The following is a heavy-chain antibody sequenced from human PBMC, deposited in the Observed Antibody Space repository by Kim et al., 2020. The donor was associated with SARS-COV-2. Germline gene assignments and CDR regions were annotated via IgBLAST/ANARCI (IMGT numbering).Heavy chain of an antibody. CDR1: GFTFSSYA. V-gene: IGHV3-30-3*01. J-gene: IGHJ4*02. CDR3: ARGYGGNYPTHFDY. CDR2: ISYDGSNK. Sequence: GGSLRLSCAASGFTFSSYAMHWVRQAPGKGLEWVAVISYDGSNKYYADSVKGRFTISRDNSKNTLYLQMNSLRAEDTAVYYCARGYGGNYPTHFDYWGQGNLVTVSS. D-gene: IGHD4-4*01.